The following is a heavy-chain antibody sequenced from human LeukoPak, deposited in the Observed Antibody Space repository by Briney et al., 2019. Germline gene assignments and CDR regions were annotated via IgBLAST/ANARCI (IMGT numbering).Heavy chain of an antibody. V-gene: IGHV3-9*01. D-gene: IGHD6-13*01. CDR1: GFTFNDYA. Sequence: GRSLRLSCAASGFTFNDYAMHWVRQAPGKGLEWVSSISWNSNSILYADSVKGRFTISRDNSKNTLYLQMNSLRAEDTAVYYCAKTRPLDSSSWSHGDYWGQGTLVTVSS. J-gene: IGHJ4*02. CDR2: ISWNSNSI. CDR3: AKTRPLDSSSWSHGDY.